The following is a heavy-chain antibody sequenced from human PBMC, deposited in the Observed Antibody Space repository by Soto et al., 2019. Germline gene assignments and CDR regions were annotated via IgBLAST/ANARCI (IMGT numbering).Heavy chain of an antibody. CDR3: ARGSILSYYDFWSGSNWFDP. D-gene: IGHD3-3*01. J-gene: IGHJ5*02. V-gene: IGHV1-2*04. Sequence: PGASVKVSCKASGYTFTGYYMHWVRQAPGQGLEWMGWINPNSGGTNYAQKFQGWVTMTRDTSISTAYMELSRLRSDDTAVYYCARGSILSYYDFWSGSNWFDPWGQGTLVTVSS. CDR1: GYTFTGYY. CDR2: INPNSGGT.